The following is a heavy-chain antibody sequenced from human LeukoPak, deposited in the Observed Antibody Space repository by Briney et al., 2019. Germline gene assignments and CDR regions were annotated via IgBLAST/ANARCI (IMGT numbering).Heavy chain of an antibody. CDR3: AVQLRGFGEASSFYFDY. J-gene: IGHJ4*02. V-gene: IGHV4-61*02. CDR1: GGSISGGSYY. CDR2: IYTSGST. Sequence: SQTLSLTCTVSGGSISGGSYYWSWIRQPAGKGLEWIGRIYTSGSTNYNPSLKSRVTISVDTSKNQFSLKLSSVTAADTAVYYCAVQLRGFGEASSFYFDYWGQGTLVTVSS. D-gene: IGHD3-10*01.